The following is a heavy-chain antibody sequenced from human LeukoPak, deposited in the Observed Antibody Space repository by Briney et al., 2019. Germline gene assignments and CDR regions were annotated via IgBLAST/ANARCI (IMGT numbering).Heavy chain of an antibody. J-gene: IGHJ4*02. Sequence: KSSETLSLTCIVSGGSISSSGSYWGGIRQPPGKGLEWIASMSSSGTTYYNPSLRSRVTISVDTSKNQFSLRLNSVTAADTAVYYCASRYNWNYFDYWGQGTLVTVSS. D-gene: IGHD1-20*01. V-gene: IGHV4-39*01. CDR3: ASRYNWNYFDY. CDR2: MSSSGTT. CDR1: GGSISSSGSY.